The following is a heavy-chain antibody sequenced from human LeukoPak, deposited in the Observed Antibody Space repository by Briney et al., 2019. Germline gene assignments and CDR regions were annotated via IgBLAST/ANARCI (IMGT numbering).Heavy chain of an antibody. Sequence: SETLSLTCTVSGGSISNNYWTWIRQPPGKGLEYIGYIYYTGGTNYNPSLKSRVTISVDTSKNQFSLKLSSVTAADTAVYFCAKYGGSGWVIDYWGQGTLGTVSS. CDR1: GGSISNNY. CDR3: AKYGGSGWVIDY. V-gene: IGHV4-59*08. CDR2: IYYTGGT. D-gene: IGHD6-19*01. J-gene: IGHJ4*02.